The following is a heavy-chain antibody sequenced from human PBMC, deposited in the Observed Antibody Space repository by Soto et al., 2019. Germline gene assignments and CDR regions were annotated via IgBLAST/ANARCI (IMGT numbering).Heavy chain of an antibody. Sequence: QVQLVQSGAEVKKPGSSVKVSCKASGGAFRSYTISWVRQAPGQGLEWMGGITPIFGAANYAQKSEGRGTSGADKSAATAYMELGNLTSEDTAVYYCARDEIAVANRVGMDVWGQGTTVIVSS. CDR3: ARDEIAVANRVGMDV. D-gene: IGHD6-19*01. CDR2: ITPIFGAA. J-gene: IGHJ6*02. CDR1: GGAFRSYT. V-gene: IGHV1-69*06.